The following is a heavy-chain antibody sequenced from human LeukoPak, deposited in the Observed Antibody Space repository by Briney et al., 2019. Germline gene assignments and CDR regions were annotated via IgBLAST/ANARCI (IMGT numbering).Heavy chain of an antibody. J-gene: IGHJ4*02. CDR1: GGSISSYY. Sequence: SETLSLTCTVSGGSISSYYWSWIRQPPGKGLEWNGYIYYSGSTNYNPSLKGRVTISVDTSKNQFSLKLSSVTAADTAVYYCARVRSFSGYEVDYWGQGTLVTVSS. D-gene: IGHD3-22*01. V-gene: IGHV4-59*01. CDR3: ARVRSFSGYEVDY. CDR2: IYYSGST.